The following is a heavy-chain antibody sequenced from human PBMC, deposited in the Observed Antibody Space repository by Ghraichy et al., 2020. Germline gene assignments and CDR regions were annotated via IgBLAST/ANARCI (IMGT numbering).Heavy chain of an antibody. D-gene: IGHD6-19*01. CDR3: AKEALTLADPGHAFDL. CDR2: ISASGRSP. J-gene: IGHJ3*01. CDR1: GFPLTSYA. Sequence: GGSLRLSCAVSGFPLTSYAMNWVRQAPGKGLEWVSAISASGRSPYYADSGKGRFTISRDTSKKTLYLQMNSLRADDTAVYYCAKEALTLADPGHAFDLWGQGTMVTVS. V-gene: IGHV3-23*01.